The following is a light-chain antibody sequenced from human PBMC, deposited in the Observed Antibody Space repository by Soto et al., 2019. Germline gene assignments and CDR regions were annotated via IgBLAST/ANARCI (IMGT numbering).Light chain of an antibody. CDR1: SSNIGTYD. CDR3: AVWDDNLSGVV. V-gene: IGLV1-47*01. CDR2: KIN. Sequence: QSVLTQPPSVSGAPGQRVTISCSGSSSNIGTYDVHWYQQLPGTAPKLLIYKINQRPSGVPDRFSGSKSGTSASLAVSGLRSEDEADYYCAVWDDNLSGVVFGGGTKLTVL. J-gene: IGLJ2*01.